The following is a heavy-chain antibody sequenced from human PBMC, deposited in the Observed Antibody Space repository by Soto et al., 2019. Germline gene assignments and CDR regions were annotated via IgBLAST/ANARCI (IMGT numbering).Heavy chain of an antibody. D-gene: IGHD3-3*01. CDR1: GFTFSSYG. Sequence: LSLSCAASGFTFSSYGMHWVRQAPGKGLEWVAVISYDGSNKYYADSEKGRFTISRDNSKNTLYLQMNSLRAEDTAVYYCAKDGPETYYDFWSGHRNWFDPWGQGTLVTVSS. V-gene: IGHV3-30*18. CDR3: AKDGPETYYDFWSGHRNWFDP. CDR2: ISYDGSNK. J-gene: IGHJ5*02.